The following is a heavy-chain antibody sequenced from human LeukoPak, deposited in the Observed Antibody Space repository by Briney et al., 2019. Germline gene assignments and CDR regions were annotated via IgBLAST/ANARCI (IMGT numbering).Heavy chain of an antibody. D-gene: IGHD3-16*01. CDR1: GGSFSGYY. CDR3: ARLGHRGSGGVTFDY. Sequence: KPSETLSLTCAVYGGSFSGYYWSWIRQPPGRGLEWIGEINHSGSTNYNPSLKSRVTISVDTSKNQFSLKLSSVTAADTAVYYCARLGHRGSGGVTFDYWGQGTLVTVSS. CDR2: INHSGST. V-gene: IGHV4-34*01. J-gene: IGHJ4*02.